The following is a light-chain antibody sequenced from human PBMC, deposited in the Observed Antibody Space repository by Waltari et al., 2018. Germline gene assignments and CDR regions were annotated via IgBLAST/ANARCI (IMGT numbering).Light chain of an antibody. V-gene: IGLV7-43*01. CDR1: TGAVTSGFY. CDR3: LLYYGGAQV. CDR2: STN. Sequence: QTVVTQEPSLTVSPGGTVTLTCASSTGAVTSGFYPSWFQQKPGQPPKALIYSTNNKHSWTPARFSGSLLGGKAALTLSGVQVEDEAEYYCLLYYGGAQVFGGGTKLTVL. J-gene: IGLJ3*02.